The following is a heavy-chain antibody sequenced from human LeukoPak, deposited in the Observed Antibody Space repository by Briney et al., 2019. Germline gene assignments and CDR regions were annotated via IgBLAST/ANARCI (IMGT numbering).Heavy chain of an antibody. Sequence: GGSLRLSCAASGFTFSSYSMNWVRQAPGKGLEWVSYISSSSSTIYYADSVKGRFTISRDNAKNSLYLQMNSLRAEDTAVYYCAREGSYNWNDLAAFDIWGQGTMVTVSS. J-gene: IGHJ3*02. CDR1: GFTFSSYS. V-gene: IGHV3-48*04. CDR3: AREGSYNWNDLAAFDI. CDR2: ISSSSSTI. D-gene: IGHD1-20*01.